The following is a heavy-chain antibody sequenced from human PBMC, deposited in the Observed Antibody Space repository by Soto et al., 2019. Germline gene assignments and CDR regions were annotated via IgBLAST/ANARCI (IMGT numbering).Heavy chain of an antibody. V-gene: IGHV3-74*01. Sequence: GGSLRLSCAASGFTFSSYWMHWVRQAPWKGLVWVSRIDTYGSATRYADSVKGRFTISRDNAKNTLYLQMSTLRAEDTAVYYCARVLKSSGWDNDVFDIWGQGTMVTVSS. CDR2: IDTYGSAT. CDR3: ARVLKSSGWDNDVFDI. J-gene: IGHJ3*02. CDR1: GFTFSSYW. D-gene: IGHD6-19*01.